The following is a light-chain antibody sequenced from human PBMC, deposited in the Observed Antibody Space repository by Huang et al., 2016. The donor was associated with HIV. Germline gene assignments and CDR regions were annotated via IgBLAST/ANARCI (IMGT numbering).Light chain of an antibody. CDR2: AAS. CDR3: QQYGSSLIT. J-gene: IGKJ5*01. Sequence: ENVLTQSPGTLSLSPGERATLSCRASQCVTSSYLAWYQQGPGQAPRLLIYAASTRATGIPDRFSGSGSGTDFTLTISRLEPEDFAVYYCQQYGSSLITFGQGTRLEIK. V-gene: IGKV3-20*01. CDR1: QCVTSSY.